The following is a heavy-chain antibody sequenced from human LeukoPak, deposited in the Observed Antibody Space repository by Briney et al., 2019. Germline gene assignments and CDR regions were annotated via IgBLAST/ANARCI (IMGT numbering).Heavy chain of an antibody. D-gene: IGHD2-2*01. CDR3: ARARSPLRMDCSSTSCSRYYMDV. Sequence: ASVKVSCKASGYTFTSYAMNWVRQAPGQGLEWMGWINTNTGNPTYAQGFTGRFVFSLDTSVSTAYLQISSLKAEDTAVYYCARARSPLRMDCSSTSCSRYYMDVWGKGTTVTVSS. V-gene: IGHV7-4-1*02. CDR1: GYTFTSYA. CDR2: INTNTGNP. J-gene: IGHJ6*03.